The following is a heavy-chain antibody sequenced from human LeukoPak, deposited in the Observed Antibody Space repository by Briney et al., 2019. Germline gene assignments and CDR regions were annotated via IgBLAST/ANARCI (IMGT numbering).Heavy chain of an antibody. V-gene: IGHV4-59*01. D-gene: IGHD6-13*01. CDR1: GGSISSYY. CDR2: IYYSGST. CDR3: ARHLAAAGTNYYMDV. J-gene: IGHJ6*03. Sequence: SETLSLTCTVSGGSISSYYWSWIRQPPGKGLEWIGYIYYSGSTNYNPSLKSRVTISVDTSKNQFSLKLSSVTAADTAVYYCARHLAAAGTNYYMDVWGKGTTVTISS.